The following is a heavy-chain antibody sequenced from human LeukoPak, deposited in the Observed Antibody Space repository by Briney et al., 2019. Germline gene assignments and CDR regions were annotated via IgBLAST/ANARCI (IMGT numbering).Heavy chain of an antibody. Sequence: SETLSLTCTVSGASISSYYYNWIRQTAGGGLEWIGRLYISGSTDYNPSLKSRVTISVDTSMNQFYLKMNSVTAADTAVYLCARDLSGSLYFDFWGPGVLVTVSS. CDR2: LYISGST. CDR3: ARDLSGSLYFDF. J-gene: IGHJ4*02. CDR1: GASISSYY. D-gene: IGHD3-10*01. V-gene: IGHV4-4*07.